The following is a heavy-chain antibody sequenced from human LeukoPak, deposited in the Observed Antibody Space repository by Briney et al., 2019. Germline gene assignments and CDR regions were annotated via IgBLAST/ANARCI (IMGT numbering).Heavy chain of an antibody. D-gene: IGHD1-1*01. V-gene: IGHV6-1*01. J-gene: IGHJ4*02. Sequence: PSQTLSLTCAISGDSFSGNSATWNWIRQSPSRGLEWLGRTYYRSKWYNDYALSVKSRISINSDTSKNQFSLQLNSVTPEDTAVYYCASGSLEFDNWGQGTLVTVSS. CDR1: GDSFSGNSAT. CDR3: ASGSLEFDN. CDR2: TYYRSKWYN.